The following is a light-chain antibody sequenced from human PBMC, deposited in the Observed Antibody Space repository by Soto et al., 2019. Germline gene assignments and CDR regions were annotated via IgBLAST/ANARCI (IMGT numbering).Light chain of an antibody. Sequence: QSALTQPASVSGSPGQSITISWTGTSSDVGGYNYVSWYQQHPGKAPKLMIYDVSSRPSGVSNRFSGSKSGNTASLTISGLQAEDEADYYCGSYTSSSTVVFGGGTKLTVL. CDR2: DVS. CDR3: GSYTSSSTVV. CDR1: SSDVGGYNY. J-gene: IGLJ2*01. V-gene: IGLV2-14*01.